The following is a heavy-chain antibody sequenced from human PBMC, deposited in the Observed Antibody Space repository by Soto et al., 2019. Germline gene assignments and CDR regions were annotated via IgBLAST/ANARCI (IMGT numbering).Heavy chain of an antibody. CDR1: AFSFGSYA. J-gene: IGHJ4*02. D-gene: IGHD3-3*01. V-gene: IGHV3-23*01. CDR3: ARWSYLDY. Sequence: GGSLRLSCAASAFSFGSYALSWVRQAPGKGLEWVSTISGSDGKTFYADSVKGRFSISRDTSQSTLYLQMNSLRADDTAMYYCARWSYLDYWGQGTRVTVSS. CDR2: ISGSDGKT.